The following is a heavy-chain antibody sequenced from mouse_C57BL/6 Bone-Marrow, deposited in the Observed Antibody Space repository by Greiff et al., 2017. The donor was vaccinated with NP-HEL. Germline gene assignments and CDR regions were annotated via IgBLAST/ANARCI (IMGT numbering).Heavy chain of an antibody. V-gene: IGHV1-50*01. CDR1: GYTFTSYW. CDR2: IDPSDSYT. Sequence: QVQLQQPGAELVKPGASVKLSCKASGYTFTSYWMQWVKQRPGQGLEWIGEIDPSDSYTNYNQKFKGKATLTVDTSSSTAYMQLSSLTSEDSAVYYCAREGYSNYPYWYFDGWGTGTTVTVSS. CDR3: AREGYSNYPYWYFDG. D-gene: IGHD2-5*01. J-gene: IGHJ1*03.